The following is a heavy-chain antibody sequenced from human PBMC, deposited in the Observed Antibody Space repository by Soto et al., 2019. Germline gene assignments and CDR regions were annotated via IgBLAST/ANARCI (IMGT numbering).Heavy chain of an antibody. J-gene: IGHJ4*02. Sequence: SETLSLTCTVSGGSISSGDYYWSWIRQPPGKGLEWIGYIYYSGSTYYNPSLKNRVTISVDTSKNQFSLKLSSVTAADTAVYYCARQTSISSGWSDYFDYWGQGTLVTVSS. CDR3: ARQTSISSGWSDYFDY. CDR1: GGSISSGDYY. D-gene: IGHD6-19*01. CDR2: IYYSGST. V-gene: IGHV4-30-4*01.